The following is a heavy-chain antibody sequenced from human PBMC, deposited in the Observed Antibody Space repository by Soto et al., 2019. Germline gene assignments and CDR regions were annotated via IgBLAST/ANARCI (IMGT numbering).Heavy chain of an antibody. CDR1: GYTFTSYG. J-gene: IGHJ1*01. CDR2: ISPLKGRT. D-gene: IGHD4-17*01. Sequence: QVQLVQSGPDLKRPGASMKVSCKASGYTFTSYGISWVRQAPGQGLEWMAWISPLKGRTQYSQKAQGRVTLSTKTSSNTAYMEMTTLRVDDTAVYYCAMDYGDRPEYFKHWGQGTLVTVS. CDR3: AMDYGDRPEYFKH. V-gene: IGHV1-18*04.